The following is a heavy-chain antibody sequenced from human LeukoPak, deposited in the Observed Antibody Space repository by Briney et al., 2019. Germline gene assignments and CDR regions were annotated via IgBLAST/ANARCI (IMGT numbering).Heavy chain of an antibody. D-gene: IGHD1-26*01. J-gene: IGHJ4*02. CDR1: GFTFSSYS. V-gene: IGHV3-48*01. CDR2: ISSSSSTI. CDR3: ARGMVGAPWVLLY. Sequence: GGSLRLSCAASGFTFSSYSMNWVRQAPGKGLEWVSYISSSSSTIYYADSVKGRFTISRDNAKNSLYLQMNSLRAEDTAVYYCARGMVGAPWVLLYWGQGTLVTVSS.